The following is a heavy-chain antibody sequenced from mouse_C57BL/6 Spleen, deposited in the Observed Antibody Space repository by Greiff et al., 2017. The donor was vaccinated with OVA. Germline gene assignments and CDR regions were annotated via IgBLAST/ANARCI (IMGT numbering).Heavy chain of an antibody. CDR1: GYTFTSYW. CDR3: ARSKDSYYFDY. CDR2: IDPSDSYT. J-gene: IGHJ2*01. Sequence: QVQLQQPGAELVMPGASVKLSCKASGYTFTSYWMHWVKQRPGQGLEWIGEIDPSDSYTNYNQKFKGKSTLTVDKSSSTAYMQLSSLTSEDSAVYYCARSKDSYYFDYWGQGTTLTVSS. V-gene: IGHV1-69*01.